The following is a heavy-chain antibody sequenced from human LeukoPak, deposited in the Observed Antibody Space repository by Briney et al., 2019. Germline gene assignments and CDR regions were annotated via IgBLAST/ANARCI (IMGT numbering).Heavy chain of an antibody. Sequence: KPGGSLRLSCAACGFTFSDYYMSWIRQAPGKGLEWVSYISSSGSTIYYADSVKGRFTISRDNAKNSLYLQMNSLRAEDTAVYYCARVGVITTWVFDYWGQGTLVTVSS. J-gene: IGHJ4*02. CDR2: ISSSGSTI. D-gene: IGHD3-22*01. CDR1: GFTFSDYY. V-gene: IGHV3-11*04. CDR3: ARVGVITTWVFDY.